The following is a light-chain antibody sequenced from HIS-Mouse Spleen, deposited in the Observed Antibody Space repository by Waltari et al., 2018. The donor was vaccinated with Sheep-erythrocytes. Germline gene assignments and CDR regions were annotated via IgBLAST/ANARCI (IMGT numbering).Light chain of an antibody. V-gene: IGLV1-44*01. CDR2: SNN. J-gene: IGLJ3*02. CDR1: SSNIGSNT. CDR3: CSYAGSSTWV. Sequence: QSVLTQPPSASGTPGQRVTISCSGSSSNIGSNTVNWYQQLPGTAPKLLIYSNNQRPSGVPDRFSGSKSGTSASLAISGLQSEDEADYYCCSYAGSSTWVFVGGTKLTVL.